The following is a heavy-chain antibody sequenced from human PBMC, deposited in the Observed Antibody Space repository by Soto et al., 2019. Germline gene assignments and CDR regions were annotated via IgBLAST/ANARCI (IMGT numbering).Heavy chain of an antibody. J-gene: IGHJ5*02. CDR3: ARMGGAGGFLEWDNWFDP. Sequence: QVQLVESGGGVVQPGRSLRLSCAASGFTFSSYAMHWVRQAPGKGLEWVAVISYDGSNKYYADSVKGRFTISRDNSRNTLYLQRNSLGAEDTAVYYCARMGGAGGFLEWDNWFDPWGQGTLVTVSS. CDR2: ISYDGSNK. CDR1: GFTFSSYA. V-gene: IGHV3-30-3*01. D-gene: IGHD3-3*01.